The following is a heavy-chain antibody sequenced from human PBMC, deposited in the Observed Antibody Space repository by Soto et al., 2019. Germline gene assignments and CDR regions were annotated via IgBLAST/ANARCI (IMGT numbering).Heavy chain of an antibody. V-gene: IGHV3-21*01. Sequence: GGSLRLSCAASGFTFSTYDMNWVRQAPGKGLEWVSSISSSGSYIYYADSLKGRFTISRDNAKNSLYLQMSSLRAEDTAVYYCARGSYDFWSGYTLYYWGQGTLVTVSS. J-gene: IGHJ4*02. CDR1: GFTFSTYD. CDR3: ARGSYDFWSGYTLYY. D-gene: IGHD3-3*01. CDR2: ISSSGSYI.